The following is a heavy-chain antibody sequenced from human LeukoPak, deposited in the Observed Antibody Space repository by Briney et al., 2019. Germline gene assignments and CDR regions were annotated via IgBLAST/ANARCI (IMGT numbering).Heavy chain of an antibody. D-gene: IGHD4-17*01. J-gene: IGHJ3*01. CDR3: ARIKIAGDYGRRAFDV. Sequence: SGRTLVNPTQTLTLTCTFSGFSLSTSGMCVSWIRQPPGGTLGCFARIDWDDDKYYSTSLKTRLTISKDTSKNQVVLTMTNMDPVDTATYYCARIKIAGDYGRRAFDVWGQGTMVTVS. CDR2: IDWDDDK. CDR1: GFSLSTSGMC. V-gene: IGHV2-70*11.